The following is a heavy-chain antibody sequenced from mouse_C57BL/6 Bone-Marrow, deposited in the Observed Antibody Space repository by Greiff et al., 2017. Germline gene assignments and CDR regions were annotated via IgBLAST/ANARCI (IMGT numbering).Heavy chain of an antibody. CDR1: GYAFSSSW. V-gene: IGHV1-82*01. J-gene: IGHJ1*03. Sequence: VQLQESGPELVKPGASVKISCKASGYAFSSSWMNWVKQRPGKGLEWIGRIYPGDGDTNYNGKFKGKATLTADKSSSTAYMQLSSLTSEDSAVYFCARDYYGSSTSGVPYWYFDVWGTGTTVTVSS. D-gene: IGHD1-1*01. CDR3: ARDYYGSSTSGVPYWYFDV. CDR2: IYPGDGDT.